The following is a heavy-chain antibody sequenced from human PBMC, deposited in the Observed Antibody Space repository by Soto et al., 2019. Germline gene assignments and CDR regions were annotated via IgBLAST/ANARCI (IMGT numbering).Heavy chain of an antibody. CDR1: GYTFTSYD. CDR2: MNPNSGNT. J-gene: IGHJ6*03. CDR3: ARGLVVVPAASSRYYYYYYMDV. V-gene: IGHV1-8*01. D-gene: IGHD2-2*01. Sequence: ASVKVSCKASGYTFTSYDINWVRQATGQGLEWMGWMNPNSGNTGYAQKFQGRVTMTRNTSISTAYMELSSLRSEDTAVYYCARGLVVVPAASSRYYYYYYMDVWGKGTTVTVSS.